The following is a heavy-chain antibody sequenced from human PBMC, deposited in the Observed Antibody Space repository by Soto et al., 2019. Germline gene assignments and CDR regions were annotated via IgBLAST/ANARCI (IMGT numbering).Heavy chain of an antibody. J-gene: IGHJ6*02. CDR1: GGTFSSLD. V-gene: IGHV1-69*06. Sequence: QVQLVQSGAEVKKPGSSVKDSCKASGGTFSSLDINWVRQAPGQGLEWMGGIIPISETTNYAQIFQGRVSIVADKSTSTAYMELSRLRSEDTAVYYCARALLSHSYDSGGYDSYFHAMDVWGQGTPVTVSS. CDR3: ARALLSHSYDSGGYDSYFHAMDV. D-gene: IGHD3-22*01. CDR2: IIPISETT.